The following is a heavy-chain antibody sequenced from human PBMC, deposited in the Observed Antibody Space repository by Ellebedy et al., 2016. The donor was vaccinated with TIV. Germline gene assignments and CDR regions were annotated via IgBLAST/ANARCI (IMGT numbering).Heavy chain of an antibody. CDR2: IYYSGST. D-gene: IGHD3-3*01. CDR1: GGSISTYY. Sequence: MPSETLSLTCTVSGGSISTYYWSWIRQPPGKGLEWIGYIYYSGSTNYNPSLKSRVTISMDTSKNQFSLRLSSVTAADTAVYYCARQLYDFWSGYYSRANWFDPWGQGTLVTVSS. CDR3: ARQLYDFWSGYYSRANWFDP. J-gene: IGHJ5*02. V-gene: IGHV4-59*08.